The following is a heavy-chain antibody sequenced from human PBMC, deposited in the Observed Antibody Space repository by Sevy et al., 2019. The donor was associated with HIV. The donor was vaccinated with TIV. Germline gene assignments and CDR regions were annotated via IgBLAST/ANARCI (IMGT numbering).Heavy chain of an antibody. CDR1: VYTFTDYY. CDR3: ARYCSSTSCYAPPFDY. Sequence: ASVKVSCKASVYTFTDYYMHWVRQAPGQGLEWMGRINPKRGGTNYAQKFQGRVTITRDTSISTAYMELSRLRSDDTAVYYCARYCSSTSCYAPPFDYWGQGTLVTVSS. J-gene: IGHJ4*02. D-gene: IGHD2-2*01. V-gene: IGHV1-2*06. CDR2: INPKRGGT.